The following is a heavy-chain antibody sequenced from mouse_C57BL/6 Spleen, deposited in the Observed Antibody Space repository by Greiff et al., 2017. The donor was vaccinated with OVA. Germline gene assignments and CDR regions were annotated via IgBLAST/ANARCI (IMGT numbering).Heavy chain of an antibody. CDR3: ARRYYDYDGDFAY. D-gene: IGHD2-4*01. CDR2: ISSGSSTI. Sequence: EVQLVESGGGLVKPGGSLKLSCAASGFTFSDYGMHWVRQAPEKGLEWVAYISSGSSTIYYADTVKGRFTISRDNAKNTLFLQMTSLRSEDTAMYYCARRYYDYDGDFAYWGQGTLVTVSA. V-gene: IGHV5-17*01. CDR1: GFTFSDYG. J-gene: IGHJ3*01.